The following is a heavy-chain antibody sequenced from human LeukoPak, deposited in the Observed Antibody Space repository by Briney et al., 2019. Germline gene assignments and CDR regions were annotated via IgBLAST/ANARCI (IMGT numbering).Heavy chain of an antibody. CDR1: GGSISSSSYY. Sequence: PSETLSLTCTVSGGSISSSSYYWGWIRQPPGKGLEWIGSIYYSGSTYYNPSLKSRVTISVDTSKNQFSLKLSSVTAADTAVYYCARRRRKGRRLLWFGEPVDYWGQGTLVTVSS. V-gene: IGHV4-39*01. CDR2: IYYSGST. D-gene: IGHD3-10*01. CDR3: ARRRRKGRRLLWFGEPVDY. J-gene: IGHJ4*02.